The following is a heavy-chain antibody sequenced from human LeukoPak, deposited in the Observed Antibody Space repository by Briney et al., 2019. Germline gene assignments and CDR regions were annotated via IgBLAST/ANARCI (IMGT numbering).Heavy chain of an antibody. CDR2: RRYDGVNK. D-gene: IGHD3-10*01. CDR3: ARAFLRGAPDYLDQ. CDR1: GFTFSSYP. V-gene: IGHV3-30*14. J-gene: IGHJ4*02. Sequence: GRSLRLSCVAAGFTFSSYPMHWVRQAPGKGLEWVAFRRYDGVNKFYTASVEGRFTTSRDDSKNALYLQMDSLRPEDTAMYYCARAFLRGAPDYLDQWGQGTLVTVSS.